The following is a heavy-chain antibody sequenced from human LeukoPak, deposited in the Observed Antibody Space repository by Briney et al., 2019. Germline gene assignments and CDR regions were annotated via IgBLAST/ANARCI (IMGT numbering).Heavy chain of an antibody. CDR2: IYYTGST. J-gene: IGHJ4*02. V-gene: IGHV4-59*01. D-gene: IGHD6-6*01. Sequence: SETLSLTCTVSGGSIRSYYWSWIRQPPGKGLEWIGYIYYTGSTNYNPSLTSRVNISVDTSKNQFSLNLTSVTAADTAVYYCARWGSIAVARFDYWGQGTLVTVSS. CDR3: ARWGSIAVARFDY. CDR1: GGSIRSYY.